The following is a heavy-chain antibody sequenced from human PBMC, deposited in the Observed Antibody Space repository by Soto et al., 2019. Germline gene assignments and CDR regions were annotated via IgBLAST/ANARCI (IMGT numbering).Heavy chain of an antibody. Sequence: EVQLVESGGGLVQPGGSLRLSCTASGFTFSDSWMTWVRQAPGKGLEWVARIKPDESEKKYADSVKGRFSISRDNAKNSMYWQMDSLRGEDRAVYYCVRGGSNYASWGQGTLFTVSS. CDR3: VRGGSNYAS. CDR1: GFTFSDSW. J-gene: IGHJ5*02. CDR2: IKPDESEK. D-gene: IGHD4-4*01. V-gene: IGHV3-7*01.